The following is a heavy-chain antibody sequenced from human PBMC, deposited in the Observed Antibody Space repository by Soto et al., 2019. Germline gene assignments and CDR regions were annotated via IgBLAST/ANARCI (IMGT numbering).Heavy chain of an antibody. D-gene: IGHD6-19*01. Sequence: QLQLQESGSRLVKPSETLSLTCAVSGGSIDSGAYSLSWIRQPPGKGLEWIGYVTHTGTAYSIPSLNGRLTLLVDSSQTQFSLKLTSVTAADSAVYYCARIHWTQSSLDYWGRGILVTVSS. CDR1: GGSIDSGAYS. V-gene: IGHV4-30-2*01. J-gene: IGHJ4*02. CDR2: VTHTGTA. CDR3: ARIHWTQSSLDY.